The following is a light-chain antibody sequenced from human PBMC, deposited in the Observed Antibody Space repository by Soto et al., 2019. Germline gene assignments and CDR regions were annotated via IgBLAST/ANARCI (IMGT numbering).Light chain of an antibody. J-gene: IGKJ1*01. CDR2: EAS. CDR1: QSISGS. V-gene: IGKV1-5*03. Sequence: DIQMTQSPSTLSASVGDIVTITCRASQSISGSLAWYQQKPGKAPKLLIYEASNLKRGVPSRFSGSGSGTEYTLTISSLQPDDSASYYCQQYNGYWTFGQGTRVEIK. CDR3: QQYNGYWT.